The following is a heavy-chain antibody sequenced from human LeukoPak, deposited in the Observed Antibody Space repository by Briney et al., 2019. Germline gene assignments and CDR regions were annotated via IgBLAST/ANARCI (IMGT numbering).Heavy chain of an antibody. CDR1: GYTFTGYY. J-gene: IGHJ4*02. D-gene: IGHD3-10*01. CDR3: ARSMIRGVTYYFDY. V-gene: IGHV1-46*01. Sequence: ASVKVSCKASGYTFTGYYMHWVRQAPGQGLEWMGVINPSGDSTSYAQKFQGRVTMTRDTSTSTVYMELSSLRSEDTAVHYCARSMIRGVTYYFDYWGQGTLVTVSS. CDR2: INPSGDST.